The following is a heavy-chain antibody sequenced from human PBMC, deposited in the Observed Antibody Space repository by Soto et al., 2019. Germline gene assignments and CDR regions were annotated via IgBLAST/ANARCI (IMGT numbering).Heavy chain of an antibody. V-gene: IGHV4-59*01. J-gene: IGHJ5*02. Sequence: TSETLSLTCTVSGGSISSYYWSWIRQPPGKGLEWIGYIYYSGSTNYNPSLKSRVTISVDTSKNQFSLKLSSVTAADTAVYYCARTYRNWFDTWGQGTLVTVSS. CDR2: IYYSGST. CDR3: ARTYRNWFDT. D-gene: IGHD2-2*01. CDR1: GGSISSYY.